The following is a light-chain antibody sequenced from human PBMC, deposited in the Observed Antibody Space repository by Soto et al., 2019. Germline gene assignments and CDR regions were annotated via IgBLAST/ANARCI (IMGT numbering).Light chain of an antibody. CDR3: QQYGSSPWAGT. V-gene: IGKV3-20*01. J-gene: IGKJ1*01. CDR1: QSVSSSY. Sequence: EIVLTQSPGTLSLSPGERATLSCRASQSVSSSYLAWYQQKPCQAPRLLIYGASSRSTGIPDRFSGSGSGTDFTLTISRLEPEDFAVYYCQQYGSSPWAGTFGQGTKVEIK. CDR2: GAS.